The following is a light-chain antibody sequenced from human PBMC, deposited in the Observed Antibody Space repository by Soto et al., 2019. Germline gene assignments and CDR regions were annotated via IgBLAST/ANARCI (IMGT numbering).Light chain of an antibody. Sequence: QSALTQAASVSGSPGQAITISCSGTSSDVGAFNYVSWYQQHPGKAPELMIYDVSNRPSGVSNRFSGSKSGNTASLTISGLRAEDEADYYCNSYTSNNTYVFGTGTKLTVL. CDR3: NSYTSNNTYV. CDR2: DVS. J-gene: IGLJ1*01. V-gene: IGLV2-14*03. CDR1: SSDVGAFNY.